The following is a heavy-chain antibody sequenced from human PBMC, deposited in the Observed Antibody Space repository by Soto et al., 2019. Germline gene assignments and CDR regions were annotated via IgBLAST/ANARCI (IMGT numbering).Heavy chain of an antibody. V-gene: IGHV4-31*03. CDR1: GGSISSGGYY. Sequence: SETLSLTCTVSGGSISSGGYYWSWIRQHPGKGLEWIGYIYYSGSTYYNPSLKSRVTISVDTSKNQFSLKLSSVTAADTAVYYCDRAPECPYYYGMDVCGQGGTVTVSS. D-gene: IGHD3-3*01. CDR2: IYYSGST. J-gene: IGHJ6*02. CDR3: DRAPECPYYYGMDV.